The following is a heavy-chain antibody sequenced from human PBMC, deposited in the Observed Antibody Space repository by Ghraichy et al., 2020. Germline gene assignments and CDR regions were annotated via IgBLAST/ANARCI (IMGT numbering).Heavy chain of an antibody. CDR1: GYTFTGYY. Sequence: ASVKVSCKASGYTFTGYYIHWVRQAPGQGLEWMGYINPHSGVTNYAQKFQGRVTLTRDTSITTAYMELSWLTSDDTAIYYCARVRNYYDSSGDFDYWGQGTLVTVSS. V-gene: IGHV1-2*02. CDR2: INPHSGVT. D-gene: IGHD3-22*01. CDR3: ARVRNYYDSSGDFDY. J-gene: IGHJ4*02.